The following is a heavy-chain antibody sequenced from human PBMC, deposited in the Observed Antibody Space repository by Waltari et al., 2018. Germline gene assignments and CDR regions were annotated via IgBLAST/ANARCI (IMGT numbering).Heavy chain of an antibody. D-gene: IGHD2-2*01. CDR3: ARGPMVVPAAMFWGAFDI. V-gene: IGHV3-53*01. J-gene: IGHJ3*02. CDR2: IYSGGST. Sequence: SWVRQAPGKGLEWVSVIYSGGSTYYADSVKGRFTISRDNSKNTLYLQMNSLRAEDTAVYYCARGPMVVPAAMFWGAFDIWGQGTMVTVSS.